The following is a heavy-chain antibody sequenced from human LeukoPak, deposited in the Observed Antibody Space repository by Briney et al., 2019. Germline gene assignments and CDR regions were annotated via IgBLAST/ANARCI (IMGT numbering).Heavy chain of an antibody. Sequence: SETLSLTCTVSGGSISSAGYYWTWIRQRPGKGREWIGYISYSGSTFFNPSLASRVAISVDTSENQFSLKLSSVTAADTAVYFCARDDYAGLYFDNWGRGTLVTVSS. CDR1: GGSISSAGYY. V-gene: IGHV4-31*03. CDR3: ARDDYAGLYFDN. CDR2: ISYSGST. J-gene: IGHJ4*02. D-gene: IGHD4-23*01.